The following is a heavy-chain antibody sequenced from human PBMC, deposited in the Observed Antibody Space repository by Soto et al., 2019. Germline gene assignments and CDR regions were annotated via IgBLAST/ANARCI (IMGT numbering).Heavy chain of an antibody. J-gene: IGHJ3*02. CDR2: IRSKAYGGTT. D-gene: IGHD6-13*01. CDR1: GFTFGDYA. V-gene: IGHV3-49*03. Sequence: HPGGSLRLSCTASGFTFGDYAMSWFRQAPGKGLEWVGFIRSKAYGGTTEYAASVKGRFTISRDDSKSIAYLQMNSLKTEDTAVYYCTRGIAAAGVGAFDIWGKGTMVTVSS. CDR3: TRGIAAAGVGAFDI.